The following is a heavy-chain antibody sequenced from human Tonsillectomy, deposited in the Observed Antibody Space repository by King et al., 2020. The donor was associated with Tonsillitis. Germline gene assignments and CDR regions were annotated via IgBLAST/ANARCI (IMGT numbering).Heavy chain of an antibody. V-gene: IGHV4-34*01. Sequence: VQLQQWGAGLLKPSETLSLTCAVYGGSFSGYYWSWIRQPPGKGLEWIGEINHSGSTNYNPSLKSRVTISVDTSKNQFSLKLSSVTAADTAVYYCARVPEYLHCSSTSCYQHTFDYWGQGTLVTVSS. CDR2: INHSGST. CDR1: GGSFSGYY. D-gene: IGHD2-2*01. J-gene: IGHJ4*02. CDR3: ARVPEYLHCSSTSCYQHTFDY.